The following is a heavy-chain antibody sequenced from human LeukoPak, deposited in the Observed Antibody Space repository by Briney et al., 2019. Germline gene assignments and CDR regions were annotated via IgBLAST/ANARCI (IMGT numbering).Heavy chain of an antibody. CDR2: INPNSGGT. D-gene: IGHD3-10*01. Sequence: GASVKVSCKASGHTFTGYYMHWVRQAPGQGLEWMGWINPNSGGTNYAQKFQGRVTMTRDTSISTAYMELSRLRSDDTAVYYCASLEYGSGSYYRDDAFDIWGQGTMVTVSS. CDR3: ASLEYGSGSYYRDDAFDI. V-gene: IGHV1-2*02. J-gene: IGHJ3*02. CDR1: GHTFTGYY.